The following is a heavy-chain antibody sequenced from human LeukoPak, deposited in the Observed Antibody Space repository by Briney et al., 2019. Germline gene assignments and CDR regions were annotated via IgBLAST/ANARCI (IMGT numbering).Heavy chain of an antibody. Sequence: SETLSLTCAVSGYSISSGYYWGWIRQPPGKGLEWIGSIYHGGSTYYNPSLKSRVTISVDTSKNQFSLKLTSVTAADTAVYYCARATSSWRPFDYWGQGTLVTVSS. V-gene: IGHV4-38-2*01. CDR2: IYHGGST. CDR1: GYSISSGYY. D-gene: IGHD6-13*01. J-gene: IGHJ4*02. CDR3: ARATSSWRPFDY.